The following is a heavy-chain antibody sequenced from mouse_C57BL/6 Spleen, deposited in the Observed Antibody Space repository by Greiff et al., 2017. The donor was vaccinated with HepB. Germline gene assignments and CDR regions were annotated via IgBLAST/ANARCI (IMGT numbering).Heavy chain of an antibody. D-gene: IGHD1-1*01. CDR3: ARLATTVVALYYYAMDY. V-gene: IGHV1-81*01. J-gene: IGHJ4*01. CDR2: IYPRSGNT. CDR1: GYTFTSYG. Sequence: VQLQQSGAELARPGASVKLSCKASGYTFTSYGISWVKQRTGQGLEWIGEIYPRSGNTYYNEKFKGKATLTADKSSSTAYMELRSLTSEDSAVYFCARLATTVVALYYYAMDYWGQGTSVTVSS.